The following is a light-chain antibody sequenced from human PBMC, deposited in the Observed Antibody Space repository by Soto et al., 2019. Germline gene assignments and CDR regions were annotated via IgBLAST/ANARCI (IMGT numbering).Light chain of an antibody. CDR2: EVS. CDR1: SSDVGGYNY. CDR3: ISYTSSSTWV. V-gene: IGLV2-14*01. Sequence: QSVLTQPASVSGSPGQSITISCTGTSSDVGGYNYVSWYQQHPGKAPKLMIYEVSNRPSGVSDRFSGSRSGNTASLTISGLQAEDESDYYCISYTSSSTWVFGGVPKLTVL. J-gene: IGLJ3*02.